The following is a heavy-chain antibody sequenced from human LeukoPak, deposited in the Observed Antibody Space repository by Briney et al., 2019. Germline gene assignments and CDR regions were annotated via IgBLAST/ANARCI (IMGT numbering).Heavy chain of an antibody. D-gene: IGHD3-10*01. J-gene: IGHJ4*02. CDR1: GFTFSDHY. V-gene: IGHV3-11*04. Sequence: GGSLRLSCAASGFTFSDHYMSWIRQAPGKWLECLSYISRIGSTIYYAESGTGRFTISRDNATHSLYLQMNSLRTTGTSVYYCASSGTGYLTEDYWGQGTLVTVSS. CDR2: ISRIGSTI. CDR3: ASSGTGYLTEDY.